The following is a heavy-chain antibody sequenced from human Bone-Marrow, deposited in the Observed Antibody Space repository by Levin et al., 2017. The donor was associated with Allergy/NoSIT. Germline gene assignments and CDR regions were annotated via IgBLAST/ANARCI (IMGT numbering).Heavy chain of an antibody. CDR2: IGSIQTYT. Sequence: GGSLRLSCEGFEFSFKDYALNWIRQAPGKGLEWVSGIGSIQTYTYYADSVKGRFIISRDNSANTLFLQMNSLTVEDTAVYYCAKDFSGDEWPYGLDVWGQGTTVTVS. CDR1: EFSFKDYA. CDR3: AKDFSGDEWPYGLDV. D-gene: IGHD2-15*01. V-gene: IGHV3-23*05. J-gene: IGHJ6*02.